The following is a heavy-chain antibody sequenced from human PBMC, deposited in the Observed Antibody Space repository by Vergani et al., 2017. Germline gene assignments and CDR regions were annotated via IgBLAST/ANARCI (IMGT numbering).Heavy chain of an antibody. V-gene: IGHV2-5*04. CDR3: VYRKTECGNTGCFYPFYYYYYMDV. CDR1: GFSLNTRGVS. CDR2: IYWNDDQ. D-gene: IGHD1-7*01. Sequence: QITLKESGPTLVKPTQTLTLTCTFSGFSLNTRGVSVAWIRQPPGKALDWLDLIYWNDDQHYSPSLNNRVTITKDTSKNQVVLTMTNMDYVDTGTYYCVYRKTECGNTGCFYPFYYYYYMDVWGKGTTVTVSS. J-gene: IGHJ6*03.